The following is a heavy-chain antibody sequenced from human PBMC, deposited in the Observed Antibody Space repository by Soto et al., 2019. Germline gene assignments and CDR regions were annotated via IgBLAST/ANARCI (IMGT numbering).Heavy chain of an antibody. CDR2: ISSSSSYT. CDR1: GFTFSDYY. CDR3: ARVFGSYYGSGSPYNWFDP. Sequence: GGSLRLSCAASGFTFSDYYKSWIRQAPGKGLEWDSYISSSSSYTNYADNVKGRFTISRDNAKNSLYLQMNSLRAEDTSVYYCARVFGSYYGSGSPYNWFDPWGQGT. V-gene: IGHV3-11*05. J-gene: IGHJ5*02. D-gene: IGHD3-10*01.